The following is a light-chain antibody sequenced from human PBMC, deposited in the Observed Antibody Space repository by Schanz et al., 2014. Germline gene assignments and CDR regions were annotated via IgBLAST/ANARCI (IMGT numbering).Light chain of an antibody. V-gene: IGLV2-14*03. CDR2: DVS. J-gene: IGLJ2*01. Sequence: QSALTQPRSVSGSPGQSVTISCTGTNSDVGGYDYVSWYQQHPGKAPKLLIYDVSNRPSGVSNRFSGSKSGNTASLTISGLQAEDEADYYCSSYTSSSTRVVFGGGTKLTVL. CDR3: SSYTSSSTRVV. CDR1: NSDVGGYDY.